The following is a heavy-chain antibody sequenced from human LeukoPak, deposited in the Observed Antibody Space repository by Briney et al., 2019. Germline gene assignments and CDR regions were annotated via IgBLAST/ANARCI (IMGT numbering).Heavy chain of an antibody. CDR1: GYSISSGYY. Sequence: SETLSLTCAVSGYSISSGYYWGWIRQPPGKGLEWIGSIYHSGSTYYNPSLKSRVTISVDTSKNQFSLKLSSVTAADTAVYYCARAKDRYSSSWEYFDYWGQGTLVSVSS. V-gene: IGHV4-38-2*01. CDR3: ARAKDRYSSSWEYFDY. J-gene: IGHJ4*02. D-gene: IGHD6-13*01. CDR2: IYHSGST.